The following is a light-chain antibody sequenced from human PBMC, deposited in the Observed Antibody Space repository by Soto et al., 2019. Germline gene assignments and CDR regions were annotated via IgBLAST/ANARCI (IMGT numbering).Light chain of an antibody. V-gene: IGLV2-14*01. J-gene: IGLJ3*02. Sequence: QSALTQPASVSGSTGQSIAISCTGTSSDVGGYNYVSWYQQHPGKTPNLMIYDVSNRPSGVSNRFSGSKSGNTASLTISGLQAADEADYYCSAYTSSSTWVFGGGTKLTVL. CDR3: SAYTSSSTWV. CDR1: SSDVGGYNY. CDR2: DVS.